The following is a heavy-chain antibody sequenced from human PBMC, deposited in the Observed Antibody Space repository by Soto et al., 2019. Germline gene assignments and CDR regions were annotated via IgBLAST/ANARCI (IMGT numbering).Heavy chain of an antibody. CDR1: GYTFTGYY. V-gene: IGHV1-2*04. CDR3: ARDRRLRYFDWLSPYYYYYMDV. CDR2: INPNSGGT. Sequence: ASVKVSCKASGYTFTGYYMHWVRQAPGQGLEWMGWINPNSGGTNYAQKFQGWVTMTRDTSISTAYMELSRLRSDDTAVYYCARDRRLRYFDWLSPYYYYYMDVWGKGTTVTVSS. J-gene: IGHJ6*03. D-gene: IGHD3-9*01.